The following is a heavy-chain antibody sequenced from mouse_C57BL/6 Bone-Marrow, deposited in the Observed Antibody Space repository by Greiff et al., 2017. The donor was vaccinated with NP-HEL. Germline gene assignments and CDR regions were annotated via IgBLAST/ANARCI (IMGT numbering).Heavy chain of an antibody. CDR3: TPNWDVDY. CDR1: GFNIKDDY. J-gene: IGHJ2*01. Sequence: EVMLVESGAELVRPGASVKLSCTASGFNIKDDYMHWVKQRPEQGLEWIGWIDPENGDTEYASKFQGKATITADTSSNTAYLQLSSLTSEDTAVYYCTPNWDVDYWGQGTTLTVSS. D-gene: IGHD4-1*02. CDR2: IDPENGDT. V-gene: IGHV14-4*01.